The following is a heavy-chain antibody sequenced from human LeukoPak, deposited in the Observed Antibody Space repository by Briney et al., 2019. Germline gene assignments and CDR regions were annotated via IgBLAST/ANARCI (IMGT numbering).Heavy chain of an antibody. CDR3: ARHYCTIGVYHTFDY. V-gene: IGHV1-18*01. Sequence: GASVKVSCKASGYTFTSYDITWVRQAPGQGLEWMGWISAYNGNTNYAQKLQDRVTMTTDTSTSTAYMELRSLRSDDTAVYYCARHYCTIGVYHTFDYWGQGTLVTVSS. J-gene: IGHJ4*02. D-gene: IGHD2-8*01. CDR2: ISAYNGNT. CDR1: GYTFTSYD.